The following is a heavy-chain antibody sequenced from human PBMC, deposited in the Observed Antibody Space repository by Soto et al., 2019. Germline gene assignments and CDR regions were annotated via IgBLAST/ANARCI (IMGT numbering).Heavy chain of an antibody. CDR2: IHHSGSI. Sequence: QVQLQQSGPGLVKPSQTLSLTCTVSGGSISSDYYHWTWIRQSPGKGLEWIGYIHHSGSILYNPSLMSRLTISVDTSKNQFSLHLTSVTAADTSVYFCAREDDGGDSLDVWGQGTTVTVSS. V-gene: IGHV4-30-4*08. J-gene: IGHJ6*02. D-gene: IGHD2-21*02. CDR1: GGSISSDYYH. CDR3: AREDDGGDSLDV.